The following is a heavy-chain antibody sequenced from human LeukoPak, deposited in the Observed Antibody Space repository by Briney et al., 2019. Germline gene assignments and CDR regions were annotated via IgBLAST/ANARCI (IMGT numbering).Heavy chain of an antibody. V-gene: IGHV4-4*07. CDR1: GGSISSYY. CDR3: ARGFLGFGELLAEYYMDV. J-gene: IGHJ6*03. D-gene: IGHD3-10*01. CDR2: IYTSGST. Sequence: SETLSLTCTVSGGSISSYYWSWIRQPAGKGLEWIGRIYTSGSTNYNPSLKSRVTMSADTSKNQFSLKLSSVTAADTAVYYCARGFLGFGELLAEYYMDVWGKGTTVTISS.